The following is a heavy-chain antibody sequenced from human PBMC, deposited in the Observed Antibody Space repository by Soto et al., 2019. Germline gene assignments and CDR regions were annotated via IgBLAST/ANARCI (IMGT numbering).Heavy chain of an antibody. V-gene: IGHV3-23*01. CDR3: AGRYCTNGVCYTNYYYYIDV. D-gene: IGHD2-8*01. Sequence: EVQLLESGGGLVQPGGSLRLPCAASGFTFSTYAMSWVRQAPGKGLEWVSTITTRGGNTYYADSVQGRFTISRDNSKNTLYLQMNSLRAEDTAVYYCAGRYCTNGVCYTNYYYYIDVWGKGTTVTVSS. CDR1: GFTFSTYA. CDR2: ITTRGGNT. J-gene: IGHJ6*03.